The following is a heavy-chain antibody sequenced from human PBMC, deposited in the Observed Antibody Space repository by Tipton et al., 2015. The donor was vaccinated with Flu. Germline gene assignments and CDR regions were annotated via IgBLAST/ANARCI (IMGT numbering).Heavy chain of an antibody. CDR2: IYPSGDGT. V-gene: IGHV1-46*01. CDR3: ARDRGFGAYTFDY. Sequence: QLVQSGAEVKKPGASVRISCTASGYTFTNYNMHWVRQAPGQGPEWMGIIYPSGDGTTYAQRFQGRVTLTRDKSTSTVYMELSSLRSEDTAFYYCARDRGFGAYTFDYWGQGTLVTVAS. CDR1: GYTFTNYN. D-gene: IGHD3-10*01. J-gene: IGHJ4*02.